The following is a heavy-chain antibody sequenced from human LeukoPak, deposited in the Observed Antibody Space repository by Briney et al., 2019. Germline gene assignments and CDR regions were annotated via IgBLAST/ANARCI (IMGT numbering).Heavy chain of an antibody. Sequence: SETLSLTCAVYGGSFSGYYWSWIRQPPGKRLEWIGEINHSGSTNYNPSLKSRVTISVDASKNQFSLKLSSVTAADTAVYYCARWMDYGDYYFDYWGQGTLATVSS. CDR1: GGSFSGYY. D-gene: IGHD4-17*01. CDR3: ARWMDYGDYYFDY. CDR2: INHSGST. J-gene: IGHJ4*02. V-gene: IGHV4-34*01.